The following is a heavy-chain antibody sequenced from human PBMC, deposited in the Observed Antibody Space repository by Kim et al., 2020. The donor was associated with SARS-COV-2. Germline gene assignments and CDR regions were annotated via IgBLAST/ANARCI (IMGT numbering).Heavy chain of an antibody. CDR1: GFTFSSYW. J-gene: IGHJ4*02. V-gene: IGHV3-74*01. D-gene: IGHD3-9*01. Sequence: GGSLRLSCAASGFTFSSYWMNWVRQAPGKGLVWVSRINSDGSSTSYADSVKGRFTISRDNAKNTLYLQMNSLRAEDTAVYYCARGGIWYYDILTGSRGRNDYWGQGTLVTVSS. CDR3: ARGGIWYYDILTGSRGRNDY. CDR2: INSDGSST.